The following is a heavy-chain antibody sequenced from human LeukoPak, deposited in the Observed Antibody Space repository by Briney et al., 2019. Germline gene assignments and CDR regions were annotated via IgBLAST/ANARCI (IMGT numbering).Heavy chain of an antibody. CDR2: IYSGDTT. CDR3: ARSIYASGSSYTFDI. D-gene: IGHD3-10*01. Sequence: GGSLILPCAPSGFTVNNYMNWVRQTPGKGLEWISVIYSGDTTYYADSVKGRFTISRDTSKNMLYLQMNSLSADDTAVYYCARSIYASGSSYTFDIWGQGTMVTVSS. V-gene: IGHV3-53*01. CDR1: GFTVNNY. J-gene: IGHJ3*02.